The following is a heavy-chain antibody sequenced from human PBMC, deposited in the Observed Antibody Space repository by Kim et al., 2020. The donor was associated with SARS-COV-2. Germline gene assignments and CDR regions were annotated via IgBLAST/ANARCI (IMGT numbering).Heavy chain of an antibody. CDR1: GGSISSSSYY. D-gene: IGHD5-18*01. CDR2: FYSSGST. J-gene: IGHJ5*02. V-gene: IGHV4-39*01. CDR3: ARPSRRYSYGRFDP. Sequence: SETLSLTCTVSGGSISSSSYYWGWIRQPPGKGLEWIGSFYSSGSTYYNPSLNSRVTISVDTSKNQFSLKLSSVTAADTAVYYCARPSRRYSYGRFDPWGQGTLVTVSS.